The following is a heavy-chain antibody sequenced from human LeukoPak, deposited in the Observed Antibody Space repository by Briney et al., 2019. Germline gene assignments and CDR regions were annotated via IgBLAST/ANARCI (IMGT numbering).Heavy chain of an antibody. J-gene: IGHJ6*03. CDR1: GGSFSGYY. Sequence: SETLSLTCAVYGGSFSGYYWSWIRQPPGKGLEWIGEINHSGSTNYNPSLKSRVTMSVDTSKNQFSLKLSSVTAADTAVYYCARVKEDTAMVGVYYYYYMDVWGKGTTVT. V-gene: IGHV4-34*01. D-gene: IGHD5-18*01. CDR2: INHSGST. CDR3: ARVKEDTAMVGVYYYYYMDV.